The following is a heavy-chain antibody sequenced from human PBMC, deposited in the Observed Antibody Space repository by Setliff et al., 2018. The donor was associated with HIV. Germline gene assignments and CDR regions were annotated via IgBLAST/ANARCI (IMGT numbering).Heavy chain of an antibody. Sequence: PSETLSLTCAVYGGSLSGDYWSWIRQPPGKGLEWIGEINQSGSTNYNPSLKSRVIISVDTSKNQLSLKLSSVTAADTAMYYCARGRGRTFYYDSSGSRAFDVWGRGTMVTVSS. CDR1: GGSLSGDY. J-gene: IGHJ3*01. CDR3: ARGRGRTFYYDSSGSRAFDV. CDR2: INQSGST. V-gene: IGHV4-34*01. D-gene: IGHD3-22*01.